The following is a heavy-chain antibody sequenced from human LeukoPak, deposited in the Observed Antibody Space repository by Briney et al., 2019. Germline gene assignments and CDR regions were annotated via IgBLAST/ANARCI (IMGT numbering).Heavy chain of an antibody. V-gene: IGHV3-23*01. Sequence: GVSLRLSCAASGCIFSNYASGWVRQAPGKGLEWVATISDSGGSTYYADSVKGRFTIARDNSKNTLYLQMDSLRPEEDTAIYSCAPDLRGSAWSLDDWGQGTLVTVSS. J-gene: IGHJ4*02. D-gene: IGHD6-13*01. CDR2: ISDSGGST. CDR3: APDLRGSAWSLDD. CDR1: GCIFSNYA.